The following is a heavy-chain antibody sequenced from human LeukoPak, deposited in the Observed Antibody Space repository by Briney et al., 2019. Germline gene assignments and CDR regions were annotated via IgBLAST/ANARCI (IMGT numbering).Heavy chain of an antibody. CDR1: GYTFTSYY. D-gene: IGHD4-17*01. J-gene: IGHJ5*02. CDR3: ARDYGDYYNWFDP. Sequence: ASVKVSCKASGYTFTSYYMHWVRQAPGQGREGMGIINPSGGSTSYAQKFQGRVTMTRDTSTSTVYMELSSLRSEDTAVYYCARDYGDYYNWFDPWGQGTLVTVSS. V-gene: IGHV1-46*01. CDR2: INPSGGST.